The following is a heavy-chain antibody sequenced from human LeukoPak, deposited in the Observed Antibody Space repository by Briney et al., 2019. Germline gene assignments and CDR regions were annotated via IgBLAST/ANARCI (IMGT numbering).Heavy chain of an antibody. CDR1: GFNISDFW. V-gene: IGHV3-7*01. CDR3: VRESRPGGAMGLYHNFDY. D-gene: IGHD3-16*01. J-gene: IGHJ4*02. CDR2: IKEDGTVK. Sequence: GGSLRLSCAASGFNISDFWMTWVRQAPGKGLEWVANIKEDGTVKHLVDSVEGRFTISRDNTKNLLYLQMNSLRGDDTATYYCVRESRPGGAMGLYHNFDYWGQGTLVAVSS.